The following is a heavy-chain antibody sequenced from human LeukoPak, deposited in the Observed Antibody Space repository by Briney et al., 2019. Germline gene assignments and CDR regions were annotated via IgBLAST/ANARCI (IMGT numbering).Heavy chain of an antibody. J-gene: IGHJ4*02. Sequence: PGGSLRLSCAASGFTLRRYGMHGVRQAPGRGLEWLAAISYDGRNKYYGASARGRFTISRDKSENTMYLQMNSLTFEDTAVYYCTKGGGSGEYSDYYFDYWGQGTLVTVSS. CDR3: TKGGGSGEYSDYYFDY. CDR1: GFTLRRYG. V-gene: IGHV3-30*18. CDR2: ISYDGRNK. D-gene: IGHD4-11*01.